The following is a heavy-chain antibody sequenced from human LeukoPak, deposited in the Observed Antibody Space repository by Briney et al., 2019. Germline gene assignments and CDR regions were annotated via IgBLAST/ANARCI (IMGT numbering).Heavy chain of an antibody. J-gene: IGHJ4*02. CDR1: GFTFSSYG. CDR3: ARGGDSSGYPFGY. D-gene: IGHD3-22*01. CDR2: IWYDGSNK. V-gene: IGHV3-33*01. Sequence: GGSLRLSCAASGFTFSSYGMHWVRQAPGKGLEWVAVIWYDGSNKYYADSVKGRFTISRDNSKNTLYLQMNSLRAEDTAVYYCARGGDSSGYPFGYWGQGTLVTVSS.